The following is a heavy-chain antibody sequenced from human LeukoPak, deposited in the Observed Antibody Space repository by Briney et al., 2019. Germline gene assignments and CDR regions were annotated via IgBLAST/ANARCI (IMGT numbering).Heavy chain of an antibody. CDR2: IIPIFGRA. J-gene: IGHJ4*02. Sequence: SXKVSCKASGGTFISYAISWVRQAPGQGLEWMGRIIPIFGRANYAQKFQGRGTITTDEDTRKAYMELSRQRAEDTAVYYCARVGGYSYGSHFDYWGQGTLVTVSS. V-gene: IGHV1-69*05. CDR3: ARVGGYSYGSHFDY. CDR1: GGTFISYA. D-gene: IGHD5-18*01.